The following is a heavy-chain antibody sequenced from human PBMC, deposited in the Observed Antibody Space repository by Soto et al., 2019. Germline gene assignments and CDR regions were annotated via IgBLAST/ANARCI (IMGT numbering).Heavy chain of an antibody. V-gene: IGHV1-2*04. CDR3: ARDSGHYYGSGSFPSPHPSDI. CDR1: GYTFTDYY. CDR2: INPNSGGT. J-gene: IGHJ4*02. Sequence: QVQLVQSGAEVKKPGASVKVSCKASGYTFTDYYLHWVRQAPGQGLEWMGWINPNSGGTHYAQNVQGWVTMTRDTTITTAYMELNRLTSDDTAVYYCARDSGHYYGSGSFPSPHPSDIWGQGTLVTVSS. D-gene: IGHD3-10*01.